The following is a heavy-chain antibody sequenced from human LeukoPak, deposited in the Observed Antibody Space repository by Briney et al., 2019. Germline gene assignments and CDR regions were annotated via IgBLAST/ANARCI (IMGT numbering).Heavy chain of an antibody. D-gene: IGHD4-17*01. CDR2: IKSKTDGGTT. CDR1: GFTFSNAW. CDR3: TTRSTVTTLEDY. V-gene: IGHV3-15*01. Sequence: PGGSLRLSCAASGFTFSNAWMSWVRQAPGKGLEWVGRIKSKTDGGTTDYAAPVKGRFTISRDDSKNTLYLQMNSLKTEDTAVYYCTTRSTVTTLEDYWGQGTLVTVSS. J-gene: IGHJ4*02.